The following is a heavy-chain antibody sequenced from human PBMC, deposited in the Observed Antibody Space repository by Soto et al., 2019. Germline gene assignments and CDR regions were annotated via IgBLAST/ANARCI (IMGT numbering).Heavy chain of an antibody. CDR1: GSMFTHYY. Sequence: VKFSFKVAGSMFTHYYYNWVRQAPGQGLECMGWINANSGDTAYAQNFRGRVTMTRDTSSTTAYMELRSLRSEDTAVYYCARDRSPTVYSSSSGGTLAAPDYWGQGTMVTVSS. V-gene: IGHV1-2*02. CDR2: INANSGDT. D-gene: IGHD6-6*01. J-gene: IGHJ4*02. CDR3: ARDRSPTVYSSSSGGTLAAPDY.